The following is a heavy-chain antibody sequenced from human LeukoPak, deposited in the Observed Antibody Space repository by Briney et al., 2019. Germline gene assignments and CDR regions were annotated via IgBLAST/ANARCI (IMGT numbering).Heavy chain of an antibody. CDR1: GFTFSSYG. D-gene: IGHD5-18*01. Sequence: GGSLRLSCAASGFTFSSYGMHWVRQAPGKGLEWVALISYDGSNKYYADSVKGRFTISRDNAKNTLYLQMNSLRAEDTAVYYCARDRSYGSFNYWGQGTLVTVSS. V-gene: IGHV3-30*03. CDR2: ISYDGSNK. CDR3: ARDRSYGSFNY. J-gene: IGHJ4*02.